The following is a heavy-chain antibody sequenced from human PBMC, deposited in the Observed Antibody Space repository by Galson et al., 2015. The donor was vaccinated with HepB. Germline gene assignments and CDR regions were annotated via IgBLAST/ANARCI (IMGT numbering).Heavy chain of an antibody. CDR2: ISAYNGNT. D-gene: IGHD4-17*01. J-gene: IGHJ4*02. Sequence: SVKVSCKASGYTFTSCGISWVRQAPGQGLEWMGWISAYNGNTNYAQKLQGRVTMTTDTSTSTAYMELRSLRSDDTAVYYCARDRGWDGDTAFDYWGQGTLVTVSS. V-gene: IGHV1-18*04. CDR3: ARDRGWDGDTAFDY. CDR1: GYTFTSCG.